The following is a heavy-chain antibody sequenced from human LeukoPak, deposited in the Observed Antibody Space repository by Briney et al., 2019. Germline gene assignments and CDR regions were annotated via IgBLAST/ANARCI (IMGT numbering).Heavy chain of an antibody. Sequence: PSETLSLTCAVYRGSLSGYEWTWIRQPPGKGLEWIGEINHSGSTNYNPSLKSRVTISVDTSKNQFSLKLSSVTAADTAVYYCARWMGGPDYWGQGTLVTVSS. D-gene: IGHD3-16*01. CDR3: ARWMGGPDY. V-gene: IGHV4-34*01. CDR1: RGSLSGYE. J-gene: IGHJ4*02. CDR2: INHSGST.